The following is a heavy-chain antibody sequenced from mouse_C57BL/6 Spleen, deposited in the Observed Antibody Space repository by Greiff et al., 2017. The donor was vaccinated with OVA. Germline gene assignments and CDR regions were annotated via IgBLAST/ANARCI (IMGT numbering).Heavy chain of an antibody. CDR1: GFTFTDYE. CDR2: IDPETGGT. V-gene: IGHV1-15*01. Sequence: VQLQQSGAELVRPGASVTLSCKASGFTFTDYEMHWVKQTPVHGLEWIGAIDPETGGTAYKQKFKGKAILTADKSSSTAYMERRSLTSEDSAVYYCTRGGGRYFDVWGTGTTVTVSS. J-gene: IGHJ1*03. CDR3: TRGGGRYFDV.